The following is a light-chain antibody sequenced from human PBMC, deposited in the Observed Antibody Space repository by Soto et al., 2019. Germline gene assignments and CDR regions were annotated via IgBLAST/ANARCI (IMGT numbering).Light chain of an antibody. Sequence: DIQMTQSPSTLSASVGDRVTITCRASQNIGRSLAWYQQKPGKAPKVLIYQSFSLDSGDPSRFSGSGSGTEFTLTINTLQPDVFATYYCQHYEYYWTFGQGTKVDIK. J-gene: IGKJ1*01. CDR2: QSF. V-gene: IGKV1-5*03. CDR3: QHYEYYWT. CDR1: QNIGRS.